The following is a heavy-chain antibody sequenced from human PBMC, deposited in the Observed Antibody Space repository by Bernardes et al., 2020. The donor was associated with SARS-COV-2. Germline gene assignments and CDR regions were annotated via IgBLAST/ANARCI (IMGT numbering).Heavy chain of an antibody. V-gene: IGHV4-39*01. CDR2: VYYSGST. CDR3: ARQTTVTTDFDY. CDR1: GGSISSSTYY. D-gene: IGHD4-17*01. J-gene: IGHJ4*02. Sequence: LSLTCTVSGGSISSSTYYWGWIRQPPGKGLEWIGSVYYSGSTYYNPSLKSRVTISVDTSKKQFSLRLGSVTAADTAVYYCARQTTVTTDFDYWGQGTLVTVSS.